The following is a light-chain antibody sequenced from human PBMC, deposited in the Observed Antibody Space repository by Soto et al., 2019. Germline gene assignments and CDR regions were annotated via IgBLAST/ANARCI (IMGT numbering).Light chain of an antibody. CDR1: SSNIWAGYD. V-gene: IGLV1-40*01. Sequence: QSVLTQPPSVSGDPGQRVTISCTGSSSNIWAGYDVHWYQQLPGTAPKLLIYGNSNRPSGVPDRFSGSKSGTLASLAITGLQAEDEADYYCQSYDSSLSGYDFGTGTKDTVL. CDR2: GNS. CDR3: QSYDSSLSGYD. J-gene: IGLJ1*01.